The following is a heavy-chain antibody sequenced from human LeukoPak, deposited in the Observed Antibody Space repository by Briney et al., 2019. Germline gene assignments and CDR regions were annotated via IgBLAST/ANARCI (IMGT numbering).Heavy chain of an antibody. J-gene: IGHJ4*02. D-gene: IGHD2-2*01. CDR1: GFTFSSYA. Sequence: GGSLRLSCAASGFTFSSYAMSWVRQAPGKRLEWVSAISGSGGSTYYADSVKGRFTISRDNSKNTLYLQMNSLRAEDTAVYYCAKSRTVVRGYDYWGQGTLVTVSS. V-gene: IGHV3-23*01. CDR2: ISGSGGST. CDR3: AKSRTVVRGYDY.